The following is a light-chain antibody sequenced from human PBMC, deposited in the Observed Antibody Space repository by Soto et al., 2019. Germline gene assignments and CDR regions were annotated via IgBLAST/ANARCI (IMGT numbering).Light chain of an antibody. CDR3: CSYAGSRTSLYV. CDR1: SSDVGSYNL. Sequence: QSVLTQPASVSGSPGQSITISCTGTSSDVGSYNLVSWYQQHPGKAPKLMIYEVSKRPSGVSNRFSGSKSGNTASLTISGLQAEDEADYYCCSYAGSRTSLYVFGTGTKVTVL. V-gene: IGLV2-23*02. CDR2: EVS. J-gene: IGLJ1*01.